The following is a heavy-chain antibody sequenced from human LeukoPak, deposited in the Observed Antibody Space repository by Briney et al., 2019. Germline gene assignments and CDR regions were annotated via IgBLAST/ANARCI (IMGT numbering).Heavy chain of an antibody. V-gene: IGHV3-30*02. Sequence: PGGSLRLSCAASGFTFSTYGMHWVRQAPGKGLEWVTFIHYGGSNKYYADSVKGRFTISRDNSKNTLYLQMNSLRAEDTAVYYCTRVFYYGSRYYYMDVWGKGTTVTISS. CDR3: TRVFYYGSRYYYMDV. CDR1: GFTFSTYG. D-gene: IGHD3-10*01. CDR2: IHYGGSNK. J-gene: IGHJ6*03.